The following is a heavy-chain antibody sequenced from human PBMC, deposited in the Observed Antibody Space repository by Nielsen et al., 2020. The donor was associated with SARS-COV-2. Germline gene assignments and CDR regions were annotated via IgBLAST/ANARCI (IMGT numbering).Heavy chain of an antibody. CDR2: INSDGSST. CDR1: AFTFSTYW. V-gene: IGHV3-74*01. J-gene: IGHJ4*02. Sequence: GESLKISCAASAFTFSTYWMHWVRQAPGKGLVWASRINSDGSSTSYADSVKGRFTISRDNAKNTLYLQMNSLRAEDTAVYYCVRGLQVPNGLAHRWGQGTLVT. CDR3: VRGLQVPNGLAHR. D-gene: IGHD3-16*01.